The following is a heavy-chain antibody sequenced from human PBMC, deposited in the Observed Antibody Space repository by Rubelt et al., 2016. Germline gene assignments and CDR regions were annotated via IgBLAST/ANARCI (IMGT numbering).Heavy chain of an antibody. Sequence: EVQLVESGGGLVKPGWSLRLSCAASGFTFSDYYMNWIRQAPGKGLEWVANIKEDGSEKFYLDSVKGRFTISKENAKNALYLQMNSLRAEETAVYYCTIVARDYWGQGTLVTVSS. CDR1: GFTFSDYY. V-gene: IGHV3-7*01. CDR3: TIVARDY. CDR2: IKEDGSEK. J-gene: IGHJ4*02. D-gene: IGHD5-12*01.